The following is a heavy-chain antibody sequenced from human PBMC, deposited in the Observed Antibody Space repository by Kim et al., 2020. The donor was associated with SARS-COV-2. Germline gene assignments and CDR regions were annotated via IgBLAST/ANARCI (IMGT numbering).Heavy chain of an antibody. Sequence: SETLSLTCTVSGGSISSYYWSWIRQPPGKGLEWIGYIYYSGSTNYNPSLKSRVTISVDTSKNQFSLKLSSVTAADTAVYYCARGWRQWLAPGWFDPWGQGTLVTVSS. CDR3: ARGWRQWLAPGWFDP. J-gene: IGHJ5*02. CDR1: GGSISSYY. D-gene: IGHD6-19*01. CDR2: IYYSGST. V-gene: IGHV4-59*01.